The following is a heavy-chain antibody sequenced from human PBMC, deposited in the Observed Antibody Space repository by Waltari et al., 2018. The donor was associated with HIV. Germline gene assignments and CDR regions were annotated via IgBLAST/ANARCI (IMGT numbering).Heavy chain of an antibody. J-gene: IGHJ6*02. V-gene: IGHV3-66*02. CDR2: IDLDGRT. CDR1: GFTVSHNY. D-gene: IGHD2-15*01. CDR3: ARGASGRLQARGGYFGLDI. Sequence: EVKVVESGGALVQPGGSLRLSCVGSGFTVSHNYMMWVRQSPGEGVGGVSSIDLDGRTDYRGAADGGLTISRDTSKNTVFLQMNSLRLEYTGIFYCARGASGRLQARGGYFGLDIWGRGTTVTVSS.